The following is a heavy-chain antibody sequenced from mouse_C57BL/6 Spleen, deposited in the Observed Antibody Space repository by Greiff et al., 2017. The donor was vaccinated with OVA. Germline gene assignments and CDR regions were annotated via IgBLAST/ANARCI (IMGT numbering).Heavy chain of an antibody. CDR2: INPNNGGT. J-gene: IGHJ3*01. CDR1: GYTFTDYY. CDR3: ARAYYYGSSPWFAY. V-gene: IGHV1-26*01. D-gene: IGHD1-1*01. Sequence: EVQLQQSGPELVKPGASVKISCKASGYTFTDYYMNWVKQSHGKSLEWIGDINPNNGGTSYNQKFKGKATLTVDKYSSTAYMELRSLTSEDSAVYYCARAYYYGSSPWFAYWGQGTLVTVSA.